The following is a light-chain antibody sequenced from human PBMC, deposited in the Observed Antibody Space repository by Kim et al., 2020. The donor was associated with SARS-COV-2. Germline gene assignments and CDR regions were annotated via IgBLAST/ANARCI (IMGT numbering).Light chain of an antibody. CDR3: QQGLT. Sequence: EIVLTQSPGTLSLSPGERATLSCRASQSVSSSYLAWYQQKPGQAPRLLIYGASSRATGIPDRLSGSGSGTDFTLTISRLEPEDFAVYYCQQGLTFGGGTKVDIK. CDR1: QSVSSSY. CDR2: GAS. J-gene: IGKJ4*01. V-gene: IGKV3-20*01.